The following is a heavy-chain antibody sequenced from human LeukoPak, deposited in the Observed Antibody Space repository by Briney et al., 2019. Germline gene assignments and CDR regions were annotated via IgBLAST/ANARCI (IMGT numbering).Heavy chain of an antibody. Sequence: DSVKGRFTISRDNAKNSLYLQMNGLRDEDTAVYYCAREPLDIWGQGALVAVSS. J-gene: IGHJ4*02. CDR3: AREPLDI. V-gene: IGHV3-48*02. D-gene: IGHD2-2*03.